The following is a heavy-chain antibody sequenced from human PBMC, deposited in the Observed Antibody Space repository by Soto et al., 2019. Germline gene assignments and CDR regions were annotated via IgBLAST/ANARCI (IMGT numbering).Heavy chain of an antibody. V-gene: IGHV1-8*01. D-gene: IGHD2-2*01. J-gene: IGHJ6*03. CDR1: GYTFTSYD. CDR2: MNPNSGNT. CDR3: ARRGGCSSNSCNEVYYYYYMDV. Sequence: QVQLVQSGAEVKKPGASVKVSCKASGYTFTSYDINWVRQATGQGLEWMGWMNPNSGNTGYAQKFQGRVTMTRNTSISTAYMELSSLRSEDTAVYYCARRGGCSSNSCNEVYYYYYMDVWGKGTTVTVSS.